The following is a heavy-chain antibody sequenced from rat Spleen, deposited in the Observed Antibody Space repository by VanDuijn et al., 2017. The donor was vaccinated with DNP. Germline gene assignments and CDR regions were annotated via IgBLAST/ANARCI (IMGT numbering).Heavy chain of an antibody. V-gene: IGHV2-19*01. Sequence: VKLVESGPGLVQPSQTLSLTCTVSGFSLTDYSVHWVRQPPGKGLEWMGRIRANEITDYNSALKSRLTISRDTSKSQVFLKMNSLQTEDTAMYFCARNSYFDYWGQGVMVTVSS. CDR1: GFSLTDYS. CDR2: IRANEIT. J-gene: IGHJ2*01. CDR3: ARNSYFDY.